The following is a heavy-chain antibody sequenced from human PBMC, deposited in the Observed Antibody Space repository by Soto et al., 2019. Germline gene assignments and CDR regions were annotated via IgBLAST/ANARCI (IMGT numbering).Heavy chain of an antibody. CDR3: ARALYCSSTSCFFDY. CDR2: IIPIFGTA. J-gene: IGHJ4*02. V-gene: IGHV1-69*13. CDR1: GGTFSSYA. Sequence: SVKVSCKASGGTFSSYAISWVRQAPGQGLEWMGGIIPIFGTANYAQKFQGRVTITADESTSAAYMELSSLRSEDTAVYYCARALYCSSTSCFFDYWGQGTLVTVSA. D-gene: IGHD2-2*01.